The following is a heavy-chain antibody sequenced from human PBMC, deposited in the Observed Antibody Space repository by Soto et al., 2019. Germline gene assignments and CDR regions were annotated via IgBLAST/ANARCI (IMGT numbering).Heavy chain of an antibody. V-gene: IGHV3-11*01. CDR3: ARDPLHHGSTFDY. J-gene: IGHJ4*02. D-gene: IGHD3-10*01. Sequence: QVHLVESGGGLVKPGGSLRLSCAASGFPFSDYYMSWIRQAPGQGLEWISYITSGGETMYYADSVKGRFTISRDNAKNSVYLQMNGLRGDDTAVYFCARDPLHHGSTFDYWGQGTLVSVSS. CDR1: GFPFSDYY. CDR2: ITSGGETM.